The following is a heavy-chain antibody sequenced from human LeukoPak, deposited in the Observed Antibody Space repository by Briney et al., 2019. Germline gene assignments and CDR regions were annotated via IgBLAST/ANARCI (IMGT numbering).Heavy chain of an antibody. CDR3: ARGDIYWDY. J-gene: IGHJ4*02. CDR2: IHPNSGGT. Sequence: ASVKVSFKASGYTCTAYYVHWVRQAPGQALEWMGWIHPNSGGTKYAQNFQGRVTMTRDTTISTAYMELSSLRSDDTAVYYCARGDIYWDYWGQGTQVTVSS. CDR1: GYTCTAYY. V-gene: IGHV1-2*02. D-gene: IGHD2-15*01.